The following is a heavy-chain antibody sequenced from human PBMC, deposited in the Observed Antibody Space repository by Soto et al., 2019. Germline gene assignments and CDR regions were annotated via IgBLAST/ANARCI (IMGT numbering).Heavy chain of an antibody. CDR3: ARGSANGDSITLNFDY. V-gene: IGHV4-34*01. Sequence: SETLSLTCAVYGGSFSGYYWSWIRQPPGKGLEWIGEINHSGSTNYNPSLKSRVTISVDTSKNQFSLKLSSVTAADTAVYYCARGSANGDSITLNFDYWGQGTLVTVSS. J-gene: IGHJ4*02. D-gene: IGHD4-17*01. CDR1: GGSFSGYY. CDR2: INHSGST.